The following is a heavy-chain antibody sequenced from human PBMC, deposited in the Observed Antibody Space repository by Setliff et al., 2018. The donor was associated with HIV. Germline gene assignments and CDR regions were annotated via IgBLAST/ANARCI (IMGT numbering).Heavy chain of an antibody. CDR3: ARGGTSSNWFGP. Sequence: GGSLRLSCAASGFTFSDYGMHWVRQAPGKGLEWVAFIYYDANNQYYADSVKGRFTISRDNSKNTLYLEMSSLRAEDTAVYYCARGGTSSNWFGPWGQGTLVTVSS. V-gene: IGHV3-30*03. J-gene: IGHJ5*02. CDR2: IYYDANNQ. CDR1: GFTFSDYG. D-gene: IGHD2-2*01.